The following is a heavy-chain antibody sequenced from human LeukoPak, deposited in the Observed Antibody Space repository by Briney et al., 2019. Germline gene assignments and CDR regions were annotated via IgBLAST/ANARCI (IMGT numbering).Heavy chain of an antibody. CDR3: ARAGGEYNWNYIDY. CDR2: ISSRSSYI. Sequence: GGSLRLSCAASGFTLSSYSMNWVRQAPGKGLEWVSSISSRSSYIYYADSVKGRFTISRDNAKNSLYLQMNSLRAEDTAVYYCARAGGEYNWNYIDYWGQGTLVTVSS. J-gene: IGHJ4*02. CDR1: GFTLSSYS. D-gene: IGHD1-20*01. V-gene: IGHV3-21*01.